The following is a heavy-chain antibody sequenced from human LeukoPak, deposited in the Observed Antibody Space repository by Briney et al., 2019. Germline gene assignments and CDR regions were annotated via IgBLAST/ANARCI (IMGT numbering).Heavy chain of an antibody. Sequence: GGSLRLSCAASGFTFSSYGMHWVRQAPGKGLEWVAVISDNGSNEYYADSVKGRFTISRDNSKNTLYLQMNSLRAEDTAVYYCAITSMSVTGTLDHWGQGALVTVSS. CDR3: AITSMSVTGTLDH. V-gene: IGHV3-30*19. J-gene: IGHJ4*02. CDR2: ISDNGSNE. D-gene: IGHD1-1*01. CDR1: GFTFSSYG.